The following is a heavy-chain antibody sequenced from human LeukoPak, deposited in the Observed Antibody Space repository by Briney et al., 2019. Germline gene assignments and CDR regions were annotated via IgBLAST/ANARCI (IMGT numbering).Heavy chain of an antibody. V-gene: IGHV4-34*01. Sequence: PSETLSLTCAVYGGSFSGYYWSWIRQPPGKGLEWIGEINHSGSTNYNPSLKSRVTISVDTSKNQFSLKLSSVTAADTAVYYCARGDYYDSSGYYHYWGQGTLVTVSS. CDR2: INHSGST. CDR3: ARGDYYDSSGYYHY. CDR1: GGSFSGYY. J-gene: IGHJ4*02. D-gene: IGHD3-22*01.